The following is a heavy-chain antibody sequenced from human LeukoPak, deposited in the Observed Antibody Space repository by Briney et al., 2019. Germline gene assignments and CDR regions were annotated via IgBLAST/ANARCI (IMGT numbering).Heavy chain of an antibody. J-gene: IGHJ3*02. CDR3: ARDLTTVTHDAFDI. Sequence: PSETLSLTCTVSGGSISSGDYYWSCIPQPPGKGLEWIVYIYYSGSTYYNPSLKSRVTISVDTSKNQFSLMLSSVTAADTAVYYCARDLTTVTHDAFDIWGQGTMVTVSS. CDR2: IYYSGST. V-gene: IGHV4-30-4*01. CDR1: GGSISSGDYY. D-gene: IGHD4-17*01.